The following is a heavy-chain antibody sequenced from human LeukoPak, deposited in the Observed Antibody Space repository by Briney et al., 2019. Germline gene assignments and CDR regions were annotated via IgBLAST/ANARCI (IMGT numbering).Heavy chain of an antibody. CDR2: ISSSSSNI. Sequence: PGGSLRLSCAASGFTFSSYSMNWVRQAPGEGLEWVSSISSSSSNIYYADSVKGRFTISRDNAKNSLYLQMNSLRAEDTAVYYCARARVSSYGGNLNYWGQGTLVTVSS. CDR3: ARARVSSYGGNLNY. CDR1: GFTFSSYS. V-gene: IGHV3-21*01. D-gene: IGHD4-23*01. J-gene: IGHJ4*02.